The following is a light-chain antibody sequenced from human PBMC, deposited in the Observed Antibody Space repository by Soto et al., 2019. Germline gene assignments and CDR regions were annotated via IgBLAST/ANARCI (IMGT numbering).Light chain of an antibody. J-gene: IGKJ3*01. CDR2: DAS. CDR3: QQYDNLRPLFT. Sequence: DIQMTQSPSSLSASIGDRVTITCQASQDISNYLNWYQQKPGKAPKLLIYDASNLETGVPSRFSGSGSGTDFTFTISSLQPEDFATYYWQQYDNLRPLFTFGPGTKVDFK. V-gene: IGKV1-33*01. CDR1: QDISNY.